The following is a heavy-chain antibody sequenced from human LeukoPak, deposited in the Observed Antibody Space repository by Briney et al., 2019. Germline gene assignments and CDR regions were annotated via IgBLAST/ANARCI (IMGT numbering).Heavy chain of an antibody. CDR2: IKSKADGGTI. J-gene: IGHJ4*02. CDR1: GFTFSSYD. V-gene: IGHV3-15*01. Sequence: PGGSLRLSCAASGFTFSSYDMSWVRQAPGKGLEWVGRIKSKADGGTIDYTAPVKGRFTISRDDSKNRLYLQMNSLKTEDTAVYYCTTYYGGDWGQGTLVTVSS. CDR3: TTYYGGD. D-gene: IGHD4-23*01.